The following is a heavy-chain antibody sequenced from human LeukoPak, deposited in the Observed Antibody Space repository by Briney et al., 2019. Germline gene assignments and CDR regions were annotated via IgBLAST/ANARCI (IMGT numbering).Heavy chain of an antibody. V-gene: IGHV3-23*01. Sequence: GGSLRLSCAASGFTFSSYAMSWVRQTPGKGLEWVSVISGTGGSTYYADSVKGRFTISRDNSKNTLYLQMNSLRADDTAVYYCAKEIYGDSAGGRFHHWGQGTLVTVSS. CDR2: ISGTGGST. CDR1: GFTFSSYA. CDR3: AKEIYGDSAGGRFHH. J-gene: IGHJ1*01. D-gene: IGHD4-17*01.